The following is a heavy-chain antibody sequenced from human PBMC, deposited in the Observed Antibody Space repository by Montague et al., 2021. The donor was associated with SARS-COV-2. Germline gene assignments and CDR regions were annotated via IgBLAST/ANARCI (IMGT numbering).Heavy chain of an antibody. V-gene: IGHV6-1*01. Sequence: CAISGDSDSRYSVTRNWVRQSPPRRPERLGGTYYRSKCYNDYAVSVRGRVTINPDTSKNQFSLQLNSVTPEDTAIYYCSSGREGNYNVMDVWGQGTTVTVSS. CDR2: TYYRSKCYN. CDR3: SSGREGNYNVMDV. CDR1: GDSDSRYSVT. J-gene: IGHJ6*02. D-gene: IGHD1-1*01.